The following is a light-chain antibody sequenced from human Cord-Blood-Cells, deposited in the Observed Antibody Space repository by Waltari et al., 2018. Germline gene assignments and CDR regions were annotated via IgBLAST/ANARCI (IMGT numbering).Light chain of an antibody. CDR3: SSYTSSSTLYV. J-gene: IGLJ1*01. V-gene: IGLV2-14*01. CDR2: DVS. CDR1: SSDVGGYNY. Sequence: QSALTQPASVSGSPGQSITISCTGTSSDVGGYNYVSWYQQHPGKAPKLMIYDVSNRLAGVANRCSGSKSGHTGSLTISGLQAEDEAEYYCSSYTSSSTLYVFGTGTKVTVL.